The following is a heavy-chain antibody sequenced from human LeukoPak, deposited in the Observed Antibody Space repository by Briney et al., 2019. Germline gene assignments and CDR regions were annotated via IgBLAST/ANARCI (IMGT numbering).Heavy chain of an antibody. CDR2: INPSGGST. CDR3: ASGDYSPQAAFDI. D-gene: IGHD4-17*01. V-gene: IGHV1-46*01. J-gene: IGHJ3*02. Sequence: GASVKVSCKASGYTFTSHYMHWVRQAPGQGLEWMGIINPSGGSTSYAQKFQGRVTMTRDTSTSTVYMELSSLRSEDTAVYYCASGDYSPQAAFDIWGQGTMVTVSS. CDR1: GYTFTSHY.